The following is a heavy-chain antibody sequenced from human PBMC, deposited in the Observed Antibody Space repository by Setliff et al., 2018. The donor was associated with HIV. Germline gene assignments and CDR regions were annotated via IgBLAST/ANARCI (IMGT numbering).Heavy chain of an antibody. CDR1: GFTFRKYD. J-gene: IGHJ3*02. Sequence: GSLRLSCAASGFTFRKYDMSWLRQAPGKGLEWVADISSSSSSYTNYADSVKGRFTISRDNAKNSLYLQMNSLRAEDTAVYYCARRTGRADDAFEIWGQGTMVTVSS. CDR2: ISSSSSSYT. CDR3: ARRTGRADDAFEI. D-gene: IGHD7-27*01. V-gene: IGHV3-11*06.